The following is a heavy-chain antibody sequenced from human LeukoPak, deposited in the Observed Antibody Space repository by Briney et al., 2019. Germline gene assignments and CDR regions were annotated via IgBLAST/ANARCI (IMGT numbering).Heavy chain of an antibody. CDR3: ARDSCSGGSCYSGFDY. CDR1: GFIFSSHG. D-gene: IGHD2-15*01. Sequence: GGSLRLSCAASGFIFSSHGMNWVRQAPGKGLEWVSYISSSSSTIYYADSVKGRFTISRDNAKNSLYLQMNSLRAEDTAVYYCARDSCSGGSCYSGFDYWGQGTLVTVSS. CDR2: ISSSSSTI. J-gene: IGHJ4*02. V-gene: IGHV3-48*01.